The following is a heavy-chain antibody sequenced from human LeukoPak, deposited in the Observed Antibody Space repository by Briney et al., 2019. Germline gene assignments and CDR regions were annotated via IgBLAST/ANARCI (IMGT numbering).Heavy chain of an antibody. J-gene: IGHJ3*01. D-gene: IGHD2-15*01. CDR1: GFTFSNFC. CDR2: IRQDGSQK. Sequence: GGSLRLSCAASGFTFSNFCMSWVRQAPGKGLEWVATIRQDGSQKYYVDSVKGRFTISRDNAKNSLYLQMNSLRGEDTAVYYCARESEHSGSQVDFDLWGQGTMVTVSS. CDR3: ARESEHSGSQVDFDL. V-gene: IGHV3-7*01.